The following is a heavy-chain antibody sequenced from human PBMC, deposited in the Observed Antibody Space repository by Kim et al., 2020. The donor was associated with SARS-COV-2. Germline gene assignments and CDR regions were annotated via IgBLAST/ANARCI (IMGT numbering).Heavy chain of an antibody. Sequence: SVKVSCKASGGTFSSYAISWVRQAPGQGLEWMGGIIPIFGTANYAQKFQGRVTITADESTSTAYMELSSLRSEDTAVYYCARDGYSYGGWGDYWGQGTLVTVSS. D-gene: IGHD5-18*01. CDR3: ARDGYSYGGWGDY. CDR2: IIPIFGTA. V-gene: IGHV1-69*13. J-gene: IGHJ4*02. CDR1: GGTFSSYA.